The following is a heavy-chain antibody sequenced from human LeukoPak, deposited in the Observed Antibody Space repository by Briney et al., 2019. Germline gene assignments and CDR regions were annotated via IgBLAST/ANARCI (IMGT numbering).Heavy chain of an antibody. D-gene: IGHD3-3*01. CDR1: GGTFSSYA. V-gene: IGHV1-69*01. CDR2: IIPIFGTA. J-gene: IGHJ4*02. Sequence: SVKVSCKASGGTFSSYAISWVRQAPGQGLEWMGGIIPIFGTANYAQKFQGRVTITADESTSTAYMELSSLRSEDTALYYCAWGGLRFLEWLEFDYWGQGTLVTVSS. CDR3: AWGGLRFLEWLEFDY.